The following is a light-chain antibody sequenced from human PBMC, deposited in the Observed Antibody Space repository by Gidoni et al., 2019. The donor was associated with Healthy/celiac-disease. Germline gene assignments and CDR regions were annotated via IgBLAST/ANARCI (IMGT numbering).Light chain of an antibody. V-gene: IGKV3-20*01. CDR1: QSVRSSY. CDR3: QQYGSSRPLT. J-gene: IGKJ4*01. Sequence: IVLTQSPGTLSLSPGERATLPCRASQSVRSSYLAWYQQKPGQAPRLRIYGASSRATGIPDRFSGSGYGTDFTLTISRLEPEDFAVYYCQQYGSSRPLTFGGGTKVEIK. CDR2: GAS.